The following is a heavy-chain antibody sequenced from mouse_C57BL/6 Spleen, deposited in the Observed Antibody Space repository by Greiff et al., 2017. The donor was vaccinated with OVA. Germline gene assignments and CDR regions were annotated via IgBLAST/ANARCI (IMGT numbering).Heavy chain of an antibody. D-gene: IGHD4-1*02. CDR3: ARQLLYYFDY. Sequence: VQLQQPGAELVMPGASVKLSCKASGYTFTSYWMHWVKQRPGQGLEWIGEIDPSDSYTNYNQKFKGKSTLTVDKSSSTAYMQLSSLTSEDSAVYYCARQLLYYFDYWGQGTTLTVSS. CDR1: GYTFTSYW. V-gene: IGHV1-69*01. CDR2: IDPSDSYT. J-gene: IGHJ2*01.